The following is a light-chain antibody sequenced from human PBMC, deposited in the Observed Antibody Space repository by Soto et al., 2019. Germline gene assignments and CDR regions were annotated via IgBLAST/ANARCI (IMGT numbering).Light chain of an antibody. V-gene: IGLV2-23*01. J-gene: IGLJ1*01. CDR2: GGT. CDR1: SSDVGSYNL. CDR3: CSYAGITTYYV. Sequence: QSALTQPASVSGSPGQSITISCTGTSSDVGSYNLVSWYQQHPGEAPKIMIYGGTKRPSGVSNRFSGSKSGNTASLTISGLQAEDEADYYCCSYAGITTYYVFGTGTKLTVL.